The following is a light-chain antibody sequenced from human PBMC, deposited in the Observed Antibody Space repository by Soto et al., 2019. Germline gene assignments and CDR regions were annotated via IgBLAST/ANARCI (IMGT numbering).Light chain of an antibody. CDR1: SSDVGAYNY. V-gene: IGLV2-11*01. CDR2: DVS. CDR3: CSYAGTYSYV. J-gene: IGLJ1*01. Sequence: QSVLTQPRSVSGSPGQSVTISCTGTSSDVGAYNYVSWYQHHPGKAPKYMIYDVSKRPSGVPDRFSDSKSGNTASLTISGLQAEDEADYYCCSYAGTYSYVFGTGTKLTVL.